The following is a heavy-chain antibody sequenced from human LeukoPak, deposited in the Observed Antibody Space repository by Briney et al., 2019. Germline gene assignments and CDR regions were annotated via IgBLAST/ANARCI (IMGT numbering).Heavy chain of an antibody. J-gene: IGHJ3*02. V-gene: IGHV4-59*01. D-gene: IGHD3-9*01. CDR1: GGSISSYY. CDR2: IYYSGST. Sequence: SETLSLTCTVSGGSISSYYWSWIRQPPGKGLEWIGYIYYSGSTNYNPSLKSRVTISVDTSKNQFSLKLSAVTAADTAVYYCARRRYYDILTGYYTQTDAFDIWGQGTMVTVSS. CDR3: ARRRYYDILTGYYTQTDAFDI.